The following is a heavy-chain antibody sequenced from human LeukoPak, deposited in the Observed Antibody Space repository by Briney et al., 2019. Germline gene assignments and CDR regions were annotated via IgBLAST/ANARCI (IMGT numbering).Heavy chain of an antibody. V-gene: IGHV3-9*01. Sequence: PGGSLRLSCAVFGFTFDDYAMHWVRQAPGKGLEWVSGISWNSGSIGYADSVKGRFTISRDNAKNSLYLQMNSLRVEDTALYYCAKVHGDYAYYHGMDVWGQGTTVSVSS. CDR2: ISWNSGSI. CDR3: AKVHGDYAYYHGMDV. D-gene: IGHD4-17*01. J-gene: IGHJ6*02. CDR1: GFTFDDYA.